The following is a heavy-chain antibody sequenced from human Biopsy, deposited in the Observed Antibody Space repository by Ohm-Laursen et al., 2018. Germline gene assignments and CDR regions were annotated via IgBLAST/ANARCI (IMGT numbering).Heavy chain of an antibody. CDR3: ASHDSSGWWFFDN. D-gene: IGHD6-19*01. Sequence: GTLSLTWSVSGGSTNDYFWSWIRQPAGETLEWIGRIYSSGGASYNPSLKSRISMSMDTSKNQFSLRLTSVTAADTAVYYCASHDSSGWWFFDNWGQGTLVTVS. CDR2: IYSSGGA. J-gene: IGHJ4*02. V-gene: IGHV4-4*07. CDR1: GGSTNDYF.